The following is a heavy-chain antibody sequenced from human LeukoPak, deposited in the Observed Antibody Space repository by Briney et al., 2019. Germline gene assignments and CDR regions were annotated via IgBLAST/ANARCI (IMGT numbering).Heavy chain of an antibody. J-gene: IGHJ5*02. CDR1: GFTFSSYA. CDR3: AGDGYSYGLASLNWFDP. V-gene: IGHV3-23*01. CDR2: ISGSGGST. D-gene: IGHD5-18*01. Sequence: TGGSLRLSCAASGFTFSSYAMSWVRQAPGKGLEWVSAISGSGGSTYYADSVKGRFTISRDISKNTLFLQMNSLRADDTAIYYCAGDGYSYGLASLNWFDPWGQGTLVTVSS.